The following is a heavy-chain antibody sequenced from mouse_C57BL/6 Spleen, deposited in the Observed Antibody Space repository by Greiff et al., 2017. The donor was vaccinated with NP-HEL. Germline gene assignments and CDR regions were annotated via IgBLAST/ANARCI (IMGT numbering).Heavy chain of an antibody. D-gene: IGHD1-1*01. CDR3: ARGEDYYGSSSYYFDY. CDR2: IYPGDGDT. J-gene: IGHJ2*01. Sequence: VKVVESGAELVKPGASVKISCKASGYAFSSYWMNWVKQRPGKGLEWIGQIYPGDGDTNYNGKFKGKATLTADKSSSTAYMQLSSLTSEDSAVYFCARGEDYYGSSSYYFDYWGQGTTLTVSS. V-gene: IGHV1-80*01. CDR1: GYAFSSYW.